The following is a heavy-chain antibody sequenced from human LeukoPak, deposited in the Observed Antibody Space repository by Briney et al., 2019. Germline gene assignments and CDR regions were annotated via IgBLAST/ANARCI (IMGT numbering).Heavy chain of an antibody. CDR2: IHDSGST. CDR1: GDSISSGGYS. CDR3: ARVVAAAGNNWFDP. J-gene: IGHJ5*02. Sequence: SETLSLTCVVSGDSISSGGYSWSWIRQTQGKGLEWNAYIHDSGSTYNNPSIQSRLSISIDTSKNQFTLKLNSVTAAATDVYFWARVVAAAGNNWFDPWGQGTLVTVSS. D-gene: IGHD6-13*01. V-gene: IGHV4-30-4*07.